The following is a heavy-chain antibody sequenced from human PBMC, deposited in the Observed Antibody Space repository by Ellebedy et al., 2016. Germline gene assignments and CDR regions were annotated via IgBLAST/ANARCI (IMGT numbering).Heavy chain of an antibody. CDR2: ISGDGDST. V-gene: IGHV3-23*01. Sequence: GESLKISXAASGIAFSDFFMSWVRQAPGGGLEWISTISGDGDSTFSADSVKGRFTISRDNSRNTLYLQMDSLRAADTAVYYCYYGHYSGYWGQGTLVTVSS. D-gene: IGHD4-17*01. J-gene: IGHJ4*02. CDR3: YYGHYSGY. CDR1: GIAFSDFF.